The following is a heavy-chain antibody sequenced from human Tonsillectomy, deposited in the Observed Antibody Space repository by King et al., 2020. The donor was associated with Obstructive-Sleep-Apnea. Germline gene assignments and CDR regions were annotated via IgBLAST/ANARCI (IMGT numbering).Heavy chain of an antibody. CDR2: INHNGST. D-gene: IGHD6-13*01. CDR3: ARGEAAAFYY. CDR1: GGSFSGYY. V-gene: IGHV4-34*01. J-gene: IGHJ4*02. Sequence: VQLQQWGAGLLKPSETLSLTFAVYGGSFSGYYWSWIRQPPGKGLEWIGGINHNGSTNYNPSLKSRVTISVDTSKNQFSLKLSSVTAADTAVYYCARGEAAAFYYWGQGTLVTVSS.